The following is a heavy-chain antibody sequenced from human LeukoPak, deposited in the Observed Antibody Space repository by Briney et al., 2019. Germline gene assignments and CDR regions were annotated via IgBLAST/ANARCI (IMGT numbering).Heavy chain of an antibody. V-gene: IGHV4-59*01. Sequence: SETLSLTCIVSRGSISSYYWSWIRQPPGKGLEWIGYIYHGGSTNYNPSLKSRVTISGNTSKNKFFLNLSSVTAADTAMYYCARGRYYYDSSGYPYNWFDPWGQGTLVTVSS. CDR3: ARGRYYYDSSGYPYNWFDP. D-gene: IGHD3-22*01. J-gene: IGHJ5*02. CDR1: RGSISSYY. CDR2: IYHGGST.